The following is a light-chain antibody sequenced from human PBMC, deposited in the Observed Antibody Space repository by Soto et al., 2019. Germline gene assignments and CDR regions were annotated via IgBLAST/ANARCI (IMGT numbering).Light chain of an antibody. Sequence: EIVLTQSPGTLSLSPGERATLSCTASQSVSNNYLAWYQQKPGQAPRLLIYGASNRATGIPDRFSGGGSGTDFTLTISRLEPEDFAVYYCQQYGSLSWTFGQGTKVDIK. J-gene: IGKJ1*01. CDR1: QSVSNNY. CDR3: QQYGSLSWT. CDR2: GAS. V-gene: IGKV3-20*01.